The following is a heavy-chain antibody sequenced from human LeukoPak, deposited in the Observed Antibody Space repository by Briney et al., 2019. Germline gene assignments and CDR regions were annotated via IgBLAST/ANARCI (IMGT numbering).Heavy chain of an antibody. Sequence: SSSGSTIYYADSVKGRFTISRDNAKNSLYLQMNSLGAEDTAVYYCARDPGIAAAFDAFDIWGQGTMVTVSS. CDR3: ARDPGIAAAFDAFDI. J-gene: IGHJ3*02. D-gene: IGHD6-13*01. V-gene: IGHV3-11*01. CDR2: SSSGSTI.